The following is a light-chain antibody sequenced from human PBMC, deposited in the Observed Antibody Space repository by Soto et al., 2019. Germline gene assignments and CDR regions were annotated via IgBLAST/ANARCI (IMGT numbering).Light chain of an antibody. CDR3: RSYTSSSTYV. J-gene: IGLJ1*01. CDR2: EVS. Sequence: QSALTQPPSVSGSPGQSVTISCTGTSSDVGSYNRVSWYQQPPGTAPKLMIYEVSNRPSGVPDHFSGSKSGNTASLTISGLQAEDEADYYCRSYTSSSTYVFGTGTKLTVL. V-gene: IGLV2-18*02. CDR1: SSDVGSYNR.